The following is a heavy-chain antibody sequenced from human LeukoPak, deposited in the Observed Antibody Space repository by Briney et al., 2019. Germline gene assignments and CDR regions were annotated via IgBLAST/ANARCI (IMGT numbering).Heavy chain of an antibody. D-gene: IGHD3-22*01. Sequence: GASVKVSCKASGYTFTSYGISWVRQAPGQGLEWVGWISTYNGNTNYAQKLQGRVTMTRDTSTSTVYMELSSLRSEDTAVYYCARDPPYDTSGYYFDYWGQGTLVTVSS. CDR1: GYTFTSYG. V-gene: IGHV1-18*01. J-gene: IGHJ4*02. CDR3: ARDPPYDTSGYYFDY. CDR2: ISTYNGNT.